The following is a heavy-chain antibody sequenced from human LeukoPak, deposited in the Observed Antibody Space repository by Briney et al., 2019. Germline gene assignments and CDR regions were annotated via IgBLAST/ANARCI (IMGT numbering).Heavy chain of an antibody. Sequence: PGGSLRLSCAASGFTFSTYAMSWVRQIPGKGLEWVSAISGSGGSTYYADSVKGRFTISRDNSKNTLYLQMNSLRAEDTAVYYCAKDLGYYGSGRTYYMDVWGKGTTVTVSS. V-gene: IGHV3-23*01. D-gene: IGHD3-10*01. CDR3: AKDLGYYGSGRTYYMDV. CDR2: ISGSGGST. J-gene: IGHJ6*03. CDR1: GFTFSTYA.